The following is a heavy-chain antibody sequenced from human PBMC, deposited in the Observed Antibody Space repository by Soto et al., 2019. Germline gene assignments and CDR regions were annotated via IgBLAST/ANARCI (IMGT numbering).Heavy chain of an antibody. D-gene: IGHD6-13*01. Sequence: SETLSLTCTVPGGSISSYYWSWIRQPPGKGLEWIGYIYYSGSTNYNPSLKSRVTISVDTSKNQFSLKLSSVTAADTAVYYCARHSTPGYSSSWYGEDWFDPWGQGTQVTVSS. CDR2: IYYSGST. V-gene: IGHV4-59*08. CDR3: ARHSTPGYSSSWYGEDWFDP. CDR1: GGSISSYY. J-gene: IGHJ5*02.